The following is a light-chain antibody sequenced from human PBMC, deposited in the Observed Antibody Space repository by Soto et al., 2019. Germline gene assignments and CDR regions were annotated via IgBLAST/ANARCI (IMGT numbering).Light chain of an antibody. CDR1: QSVSSIH. V-gene: IGKV3-20*01. J-gene: IGKJ1*01. CDR3: QQYGSSPRT. Sequence: EIVLTQSPGTLSLSPGERATLSCRASQSVSSIHLAWYQQKPGQAPRLLIYGASSRATGIPERFSGSGSGTDFTLTISRLEPEDFAVYYCQQYGSSPRTFGQGTKVEIK. CDR2: GAS.